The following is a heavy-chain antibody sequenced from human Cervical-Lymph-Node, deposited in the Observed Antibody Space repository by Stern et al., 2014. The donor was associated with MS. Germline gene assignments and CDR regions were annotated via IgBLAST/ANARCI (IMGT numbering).Heavy chain of an antibody. J-gene: IGHJ4*02. V-gene: IGHV1-69*06. CDR3: ARDSPIFPRPLRGEIDN. D-gene: IGHD3-16*01. CDR2: IITLFGAA. Sequence: QVQLVQSGAEVKKPGSSVKVSCKVAGGIFSNGAINWVRQAPGPGLEWTGGIITLFGAASYAQKFQDRDSITAEKSTKTAFLELSRLTPEDTAVYYCARDSPIFPRPLRGEIDNWGQGPLVTVSS. CDR1: GGIFSNGA.